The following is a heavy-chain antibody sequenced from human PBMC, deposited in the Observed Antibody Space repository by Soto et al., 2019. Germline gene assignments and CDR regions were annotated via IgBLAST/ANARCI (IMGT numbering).Heavy chain of an antibody. D-gene: IGHD2-15*01. CDR1: GGSVNNNAYS. J-gene: IGHJ4*01. CDR3: ARTSTGYGYGEF. V-gene: IGHV4-31*03. Sequence: PSETLSLTCTVSGGSVNNNAYSWTWILQHPGKGPECIGHISSSVRASYSPSLKSRVAISLDASKNHLSLQLTSVTAADTAVYYCARTSTGYGYGEFWGHGILVTLSS. CDR2: ISSSVRA.